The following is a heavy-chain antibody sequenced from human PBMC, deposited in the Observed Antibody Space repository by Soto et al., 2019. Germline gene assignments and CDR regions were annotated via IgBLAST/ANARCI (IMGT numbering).Heavy chain of an antibody. V-gene: IGHV4-31*03. CDR3: ASLGGGNCFDP. J-gene: IGHJ5*02. Sequence: SESLSLTCTVSGGTICSGGFYWCWIRQHPGKGLEWIGYIYYSGSTYYNPSLKSRVTISVDTSKNQFSLKLSSVTAADTAVYYCASLGGGNCFDPWGQGTLVTVSS. CDR2: IYYSGST. CDR1: GGTICSGGFY. D-gene: IGHD2-15*01.